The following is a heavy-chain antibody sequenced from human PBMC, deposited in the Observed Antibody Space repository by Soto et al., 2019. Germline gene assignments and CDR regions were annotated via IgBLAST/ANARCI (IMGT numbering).Heavy chain of an antibody. J-gene: IGHJ4*02. D-gene: IGHD2-15*01. CDR3: ARVHCSGGSCYEVY. CDR1: GGTFSSYT. CDR2: IIPILGIA. Sequence: QVQLVQSGAEVKKPGSSVKVSCKASGGTFSSYTISWVRQAPGQGLEWMGRIIPILGIANYAQKFQGRVTITADKSTSTAYMELSSLRSEDTAVYYCARVHCSGGSCYEVYWGQGTLVTVSP. V-gene: IGHV1-69*02.